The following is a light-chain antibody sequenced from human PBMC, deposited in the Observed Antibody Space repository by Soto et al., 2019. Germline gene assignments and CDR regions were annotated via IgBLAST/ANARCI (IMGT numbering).Light chain of an antibody. CDR2: DAS. CDR3: QQYNTYSWT. Sequence: DIQLTLSPSTLSAFVGDRVTITCRASQSIRTWLAWYQQKPGEAPKLLIYDASTLESGVPSRFSGSGSGTEFTLTISSLQPDDFAIYYCQQYNTYSWTFGQGTKVDIK. V-gene: IGKV1-5*01. J-gene: IGKJ1*01. CDR1: QSIRTW.